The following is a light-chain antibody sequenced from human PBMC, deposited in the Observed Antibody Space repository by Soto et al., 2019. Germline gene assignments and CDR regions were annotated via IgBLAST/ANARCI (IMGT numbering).Light chain of an antibody. CDR2: SAS. Sequence: EIVMSQSPGTLSVSPGDRATLSCRASQSISTNLAWFQQKPGQAPRLIIYSASIRATGIPARFSGSGSGTEFTLTISSLHSEDFAVYYCQQFNDWPLTFGGXXXXXX. J-gene: IGKJ4*01. CDR1: QSISTN. V-gene: IGKV3-15*01. CDR3: QQFNDWPLT.